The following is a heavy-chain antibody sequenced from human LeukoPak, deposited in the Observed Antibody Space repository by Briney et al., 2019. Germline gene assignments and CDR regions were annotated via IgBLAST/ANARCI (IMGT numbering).Heavy chain of an antibody. CDR2: IRSKAYGGTT. J-gene: IGHJ4*02. V-gene: IGHV3-49*04. Sequence: GGSLRLSCTASGFTFGDYAMTWVRQAPGKGLEWVGFIRSKAYGGTTEHAASVKGRFTISRDDSKSIAYLQMNSLKTEDTVMYYCTRGPADFDYWGQGTLVTVSS. CDR3: TRGPADFDY. CDR1: GFTFGDYA.